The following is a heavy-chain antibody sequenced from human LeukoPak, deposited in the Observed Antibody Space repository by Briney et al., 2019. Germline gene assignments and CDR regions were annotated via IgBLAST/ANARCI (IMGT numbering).Heavy chain of an antibody. CDR2: ISYDGSNK. CDR3: AKECGGSTSCLYGMDV. D-gene: IGHD2-2*01. Sequence: GGSLRLSCAASGFTFSSYGMHWVRQAPGKGLEWVAVISYDGSNKYYADSVKGRFTISRDNSKNTLYLQMNSLRAEDTAVYYCAKECGGSTSCLYGMDVWGQGTTVTVSS. V-gene: IGHV3-30*18. CDR1: GFTFSSYG. J-gene: IGHJ6*02.